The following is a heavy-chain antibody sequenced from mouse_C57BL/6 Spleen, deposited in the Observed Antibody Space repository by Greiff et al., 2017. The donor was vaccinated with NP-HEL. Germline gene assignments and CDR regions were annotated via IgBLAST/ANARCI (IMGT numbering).Heavy chain of an antibody. J-gene: IGHJ2*01. CDR3: ARVIYYDYDGYYFDY. CDR1: GYSITSGYY. V-gene: IGHV3-6*01. CDR2: ISYDGSN. D-gene: IGHD2-4*01. Sequence: DVQLQESGPGLVKPSQSLSLTCSVTGYSITSGYYWNWIRQFPGNKLEWMGYISYDGSNNYNPSLKNRISITRDTSKNQFFLKLNSVTTEDTATYDCARVIYYDYDGYYFDYWGQGTTLTVSS.